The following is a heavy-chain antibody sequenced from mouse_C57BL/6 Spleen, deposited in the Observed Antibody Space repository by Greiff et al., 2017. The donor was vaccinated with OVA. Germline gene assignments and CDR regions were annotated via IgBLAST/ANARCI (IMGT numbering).Heavy chain of an antibody. Sequence: QVHVKQSGPELVKPGASVKLSCKASGYTFTSYDINWVKQRPGQGLEWIGWIYPRDGSTKYNEKFKGKATLTVDTSSSTAYMELHSLTSEDSAVYFCARGESNYYGSSHYSCALDYWGQGTTVTVSS. D-gene: IGHD1-1*01. CDR1: GYTFTSYD. J-gene: IGHJ4*01. V-gene: IGHV1-85*01. CDR3: ARGESNYYGSSHYSCALDY. CDR2: IYPRDGST.